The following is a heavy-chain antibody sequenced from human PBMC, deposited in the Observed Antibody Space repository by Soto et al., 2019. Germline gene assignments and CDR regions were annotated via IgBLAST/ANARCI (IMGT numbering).Heavy chain of an antibody. Sequence: SDTLCLTCTVSGGSIYTYSWTWLRQPAGKGLEWIGHIYSSGSANYNPSLKSRVSMSVDTSKNQFSLKLNSVTAADTAVYYCANIVGPNDYCCQGPLVT. CDR3: ANIVGPNDY. D-gene: IGHD1-26*01. CDR2: IYSSGSA. V-gene: IGHV4-4*07. J-gene: IGHJ4*02. CDR1: GGSIYTYS.